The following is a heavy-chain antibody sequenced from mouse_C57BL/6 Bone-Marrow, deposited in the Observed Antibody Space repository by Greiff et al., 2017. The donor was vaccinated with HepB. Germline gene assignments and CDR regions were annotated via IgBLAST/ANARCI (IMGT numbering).Heavy chain of an antibody. J-gene: IGHJ2*01. V-gene: IGHV7-3*01. CDR3: ARYKGITTVVAPFDY. CDR2: IRNKANGYTT. D-gene: IGHD1-1*01. Sequence: EVKLVESGGGLVQPGGSLSLSCAASGFTFTDYYMSWVRQPPGKALEWLGFIRNKANGYTTGYSASVKGRFTISRDNSQSILYLQMNALRAEDSATYYCARYKGITTVVAPFDYWGQGTTLTVSS. CDR1: GFTFTDYY.